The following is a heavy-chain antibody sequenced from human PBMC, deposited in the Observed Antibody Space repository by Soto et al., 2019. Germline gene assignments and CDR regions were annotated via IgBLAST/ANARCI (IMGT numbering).Heavy chain of an antibody. V-gene: IGHV4-31*03. CDR3: VRGSSSSFDY. J-gene: IGHJ4*02. CDR1: GGSISSGGYY. Sequence: TLSLTCTVSGGSISSGGYYWSWIRQHPGKGLEWIGYIYYSGSTYYNPSLKSRVTISVDTSKNQFSLKLSSVTAADTAVYYCVRGSSSSFDYWGQGTLVTVSS. CDR2: IYYSGST. D-gene: IGHD6-6*01.